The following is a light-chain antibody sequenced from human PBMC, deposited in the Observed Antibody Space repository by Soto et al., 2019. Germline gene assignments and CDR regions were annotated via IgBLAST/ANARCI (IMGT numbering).Light chain of an antibody. CDR3: QQRSSTPPWIT. CDR1: QSISIY. CDR2: DAA. V-gene: IGKV3-11*01. J-gene: IGKJ1*01. Sequence: EIVLTQSPATLSLSPGERATLSCRASQSISIYLAGYEQKPGQAPRVLLYDAANRATGVPAKCIGSGSGTDFSLTISSLEPADAAVYYCQQRSSTPPWITFGQGTKVDIK.